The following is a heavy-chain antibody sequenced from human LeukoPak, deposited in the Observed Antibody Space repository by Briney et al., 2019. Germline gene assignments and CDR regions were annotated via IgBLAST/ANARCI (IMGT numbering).Heavy chain of an antibody. CDR2: IRRKTDGETT. V-gene: IGHV3-15*01. J-gene: IGHJ4*02. CDR1: GFTFSNVW. D-gene: IGHD2-21*01. CDR3: VTDLVIKGYFDN. Sequence: PGGSLRLSCAASGFTFSNVWMSWVRQVPGKGLEWVGRIRRKTDGETTDHAAPVKGRFTISRDDSKTTLYLQMNSLKTEDTAVYYCVTDLVIKGYFDNWGQGALVTVSS.